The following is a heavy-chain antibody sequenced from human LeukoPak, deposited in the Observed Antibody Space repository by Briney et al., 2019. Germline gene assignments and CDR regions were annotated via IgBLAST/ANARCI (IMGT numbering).Heavy chain of an antibody. J-gene: IGHJ5*02. CDR3: ARDNSVRDEAWWFNP. V-gene: IGHV3-7*03. Sequence: GGSLRLSCVASGFTFSSYWMTWVRQAPGKGLEWVANIKTDGSQIYYVDSVKGRFTISRDNAKNSLYLQMNSLRAEDTAVYYCARDNSVRDEAWWFNPWGQGTLVTVSS. D-gene: IGHD5-24*01. CDR2: IKTDGSQI. CDR1: GFTFSSYW.